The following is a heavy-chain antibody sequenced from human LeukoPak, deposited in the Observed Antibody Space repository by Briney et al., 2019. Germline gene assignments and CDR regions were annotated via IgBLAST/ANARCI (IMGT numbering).Heavy chain of an antibody. CDR1: GGSISSYY. J-gene: IGHJ3*01. D-gene: IGHD1-1*01. CDR2: IYYSGST. Sequence: PSETLSLTCSVSGGSISSYYWSWIRQPPGKGLEWIGYIYYSGSTHYNPSLESRVTISIDTSKKQLSLRLTSVTAADTAVYYCARDRRESTKPNDAFEVWGQGTMVTVSS. V-gene: IGHV4-59*01. CDR3: ARDRRESTKPNDAFEV.